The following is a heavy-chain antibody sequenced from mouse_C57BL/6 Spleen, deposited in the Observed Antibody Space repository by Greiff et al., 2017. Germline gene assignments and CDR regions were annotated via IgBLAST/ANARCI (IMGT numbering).Heavy chain of an antibody. CDR2: IWSGGGT. J-gene: IGHJ4*01. V-gene: IGHV2-9-1*01. CDR3: ARDYGSSPDYYAMDY. Sequence: QVQLKESGPGLVAPSQSLSITCTVSGFSLTSYAISWVRLPPGKGLEWLGVIWSGGGTNYNSAHKSRLSISKDNSKSQVFLKMNSLQTDDTARYYCARDYGSSPDYYAMDYWGQGTSVTVSS. CDR1: GFSLTSYA. D-gene: IGHD1-1*01.